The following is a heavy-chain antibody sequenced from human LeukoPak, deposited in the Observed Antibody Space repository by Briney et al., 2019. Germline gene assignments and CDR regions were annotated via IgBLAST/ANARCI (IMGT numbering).Heavy chain of an antibody. CDR1: GFTFSSYG. CDR2: ISHDGSDN. Sequence: PGRSLRLSCAASGFTFSSYGMHWVRQAPGKGLEWVAVISHDGSDNHYADSVKGRFTISRDNSKNTVYLQTSSLRPEDTAVYFCAKELYFGSGSYPDYWGQGTLVRVSS. CDR3: AKELYFGSGSYPDY. D-gene: IGHD3-10*01. J-gene: IGHJ4*02. V-gene: IGHV3-30*18.